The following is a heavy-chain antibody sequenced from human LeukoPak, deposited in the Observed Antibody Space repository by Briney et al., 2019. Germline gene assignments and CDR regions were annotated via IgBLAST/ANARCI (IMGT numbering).Heavy chain of an antibody. Sequence: ASVKVSCKASGYTFTGYYMHWVRQAPGQGLEWIGRINPNSGGTSYAQKFQGRVTMTRDTSISTAYMELSRLRSDDTAVYYCARDFGEWFGEHTTKNDYWGQGTLVTVSS. D-gene: IGHD3-10*01. V-gene: IGHV1-2*06. CDR3: ARDFGEWFGEHTTKNDY. J-gene: IGHJ4*02. CDR2: INPNSGGT. CDR1: GYTFTGYY.